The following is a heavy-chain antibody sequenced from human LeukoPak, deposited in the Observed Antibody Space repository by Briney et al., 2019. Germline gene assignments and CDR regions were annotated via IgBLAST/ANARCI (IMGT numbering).Heavy chain of an antibody. J-gene: IGHJ4*02. CDR1: GGTFSSYA. Sequence: SVTVSCKASGGTFSSYAISWVRQAPGQGLEWMGGIIPIFGTANYAQKFQGRVTITADESTSTAYMELSSLRSEDTAVYYCARSPSDTIKYDYWGQGTLVTVSS. V-gene: IGHV1-69*01. CDR2: IIPIFGTA. CDR3: ARSPSDTIKYDY.